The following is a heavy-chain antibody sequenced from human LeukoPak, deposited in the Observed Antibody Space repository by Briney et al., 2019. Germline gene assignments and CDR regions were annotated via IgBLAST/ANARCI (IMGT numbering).Heavy chain of an antibody. CDR3: ARGLPGGYYGSGSYYTGGYWFDP. D-gene: IGHD3-10*01. Sequence: KSSETLSLTCAVYGGSFSGYYWSWIRQPPGKGLEWIGEINHSGSTNYNPSLKSRVTISVDTSKNQFSLKLSSVTAADTAVYYCARGLPGGYYGSGSYYTGGYWFDPWGQGTLVTVSS. CDR2: INHSGST. V-gene: IGHV4-34*01. J-gene: IGHJ5*02. CDR1: GGSFSGYY.